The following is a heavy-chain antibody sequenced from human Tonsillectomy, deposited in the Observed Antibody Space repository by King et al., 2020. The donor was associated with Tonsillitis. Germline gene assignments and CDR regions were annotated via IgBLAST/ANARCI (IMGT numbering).Heavy chain of an antibody. J-gene: IGHJ4*02. D-gene: IGHD3-9*01. Sequence: VQLQESGPGLVKPSQTLSLTCTVSGGSISSGSYYWSWIRQPAGKGLEWIGRIYTSGSTNYNPSLKSRVTISVDTSKNQFSLKLSSVTAADTAVYYCAREIYYDSLTALRPYFDYWGQGALVTVSS. CDR1: GGSISSGSYY. CDR2: IYTSGST. CDR3: AREIYYDSLTALRPYFDY. V-gene: IGHV4-61*02.